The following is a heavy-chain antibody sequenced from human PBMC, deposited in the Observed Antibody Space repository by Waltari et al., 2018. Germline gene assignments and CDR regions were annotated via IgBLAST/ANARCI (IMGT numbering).Heavy chain of an antibody. D-gene: IGHD4-4*01. V-gene: IGHV3-30*03. CDR1: GFTLSDYP. J-gene: IGHJ4*02. CDR3: TRFPDDYSNSFDY. CDR2: ISNDGKIE. Sequence: QVQLVESGGGVVQPGRSLRLSCAASGFTLSDYPMHWVRQAPGKGLEWLANISNDGKIEHYADSAKGRFTISRDNAKNMLYLQLNSLRPQDTAVYYCTRFPDDYSNSFDYWGQGTLITVSS.